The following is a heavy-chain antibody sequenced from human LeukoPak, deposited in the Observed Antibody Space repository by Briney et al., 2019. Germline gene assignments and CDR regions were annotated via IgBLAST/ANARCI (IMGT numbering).Heavy chain of an antibody. V-gene: IGHV3-9*03. CDR2: ISWNSGSI. CDR3: AKSTVGSYYYMDV. J-gene: IGHJ6*03. Sequence: PGGSLRLSCAASGFTFDDYAMHWVRQAPGKGLEWVSGISWNSGSIGYADSVKGRFTIPRDNAKNSLYLQMNSLRAEDMALYYCAKSTVGSYYYMDVWGKGTTVTVSS. CDR1: GFTFDDYA. D-gene: IGHD4-11*01.